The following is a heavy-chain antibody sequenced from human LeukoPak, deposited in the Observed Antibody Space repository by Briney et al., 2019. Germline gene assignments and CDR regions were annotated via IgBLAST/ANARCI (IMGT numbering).Heavy chain of an antibody. CDR2: INHSGST. D-gene: IGHD1-1*01. Sequence: PSETLSLTCAVYGGSFSGYYWSWIRQPPGKGLEWIGEINHSGSTNYNPSLKSRVIISVDTSKNQFYLKLSSVTAADTAVYYCARGIRPPAFDIWGQGTMVTVSS. V-gene: IGHV4-34*01. CDR3: ARGIRPPAFDI. J-gene: IGHJ3*02. CDR1: GGSFSGYY.